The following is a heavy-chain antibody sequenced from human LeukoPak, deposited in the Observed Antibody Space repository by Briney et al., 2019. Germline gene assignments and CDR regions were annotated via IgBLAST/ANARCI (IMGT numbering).Heavy chain of an antibody. CDR3: ARVAVAGPTGWFDS. Sequence: PGGSLRLSCAASGFSLRSYTVTLVRQAPGKGLEWVSSISSTSAYIYYAESVKGRFSISRDNVDNVVHLQMSSLRNEDTAFYYCARVAVAGPTGWFDSWGQGTLVTVSS. D-gene: IGHD6-19*01. CDR1: GFSLRSYT. J-gene: IGHJ5*01. V-gene: IGHV3-21*01. CDR2: ISSTSAYI.